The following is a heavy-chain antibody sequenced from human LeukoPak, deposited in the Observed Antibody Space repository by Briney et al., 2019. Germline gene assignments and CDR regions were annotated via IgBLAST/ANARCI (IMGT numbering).Heavy chain of an antibody. CDR1: GFTFNNYG. Sequence: GGSLRLSCAASGFTFNNYGMRWVRQAPGMGLEWVSTISGSGDATYYADSVKGRLTISRDNSKNTLFLQMNSLTAEDTAVYYCAKAGPYYSDSWGQGTLVTVSS. J-gene: IGHJ4*02. CDR2: ISGSGDAT. CDR3: AKAGPYYSDS. V-gene: IGHV3-23*01.